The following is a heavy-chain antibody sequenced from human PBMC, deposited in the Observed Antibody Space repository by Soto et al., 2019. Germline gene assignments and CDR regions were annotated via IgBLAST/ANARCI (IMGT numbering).Heavy chain of an antibody. D-gene: IGHD5-12*01. CDR1: GFTFSRYA. CDR3: ARGGRGYEFDY. V-gene: IGHV3-64*01. Sequence: EVPLVESGGGLVQPGGSLRLSCAASGFTFSRYAMHWVRQAPGKGLEYVSPISSNGGSTYYANSVKGRFTISRDNSKHTLYLQMGSLRPEDTAVYYCARGGRGYEFDYWGQGTLVTVSS. CDR2: ISSNGGST. J-gene: IGHJ4*02.